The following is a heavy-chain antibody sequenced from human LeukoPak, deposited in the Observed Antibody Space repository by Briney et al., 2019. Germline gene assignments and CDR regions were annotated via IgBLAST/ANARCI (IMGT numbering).Heavy chain of an antibody. CDR2: ITNDESNQ. CDR3: TKGSSTGTNCYIIVN. D-gene: IGHD1-7*01. CDR1: GFTLSSYG. V-gene: IGHV3-30*18. Sequence: GGSLRLSCAPSGFTLSSYGMHCVRRAPGKRLGGGAGITNDESNQNNTNSVKGRFNISRDKTKTTVYLQMNSTRAEDTALSHSTKGSSTGTNCYIIVNWGQGNLVTVSS. J-gene: IGHJ4*02.